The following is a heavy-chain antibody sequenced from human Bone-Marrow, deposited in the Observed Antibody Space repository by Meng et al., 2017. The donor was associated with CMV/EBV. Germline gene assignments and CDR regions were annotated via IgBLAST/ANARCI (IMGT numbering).Heavy chain of an antibody. V-gene: IGHV3-30-3*01. D-gene: IGHD3-22*01. CDR2: ISYDGSNE. CDR3: AKEKDPLVVIHPYYFDY. Sequence: GESLKISCAASGFTFSTYAMHWVRQAPGKGLQWVAVISYDGSNEYYADSVKGRFTISRDNSKNTLYLQMNSLRAEDTAVYYCAKEKDPLVVIHPYYFDYWGQGTLVTVSS. CDR1: GFTFSTYA. J-gene: IGHJ4*02.